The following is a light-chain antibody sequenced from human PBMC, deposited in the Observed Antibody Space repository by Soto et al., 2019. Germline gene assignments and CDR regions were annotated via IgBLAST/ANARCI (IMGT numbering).Light chain of an antibody. CDR1: SSDIGYYNY. J-gene: IGLJ1*01. CDR3: SSFASTNRFA. CDR2: YVS. Sequence: QSALTQPRSVSGSPGQSVTISCNGTSSDIGYYNYVSWYQQHPGKAPKIMIYYVSKLPSGVTDCFSCSNSGNTASLTISGHQADEEAVYYCSSFASTNRFAFGTGTKLTVL. V-gene: IGLV2-11*01.